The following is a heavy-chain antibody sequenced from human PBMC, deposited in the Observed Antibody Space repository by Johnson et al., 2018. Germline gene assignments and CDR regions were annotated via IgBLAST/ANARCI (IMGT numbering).Heavy chain of an antibody. CDR1: GFTFSDYY. D-gene: IGHD2-15*01. CDR3: AREGVVVAATADQAEYFQH. CDR2: ISSSGSTI. J-gene: IGHJ1*01. V-gene: IGHV3-11*01. Sequence: QVQLVQSGGGLVKPGGSLRLSCAASGFTFSDYYMSWIRQAPGKGLEWVSYISSSGSTIYYADAVKGRFTISRDNAKNSLYLQMNSLRAEDTAVYYCAREGVVVAATADQAEYFQHWGQGTLVTVSS.